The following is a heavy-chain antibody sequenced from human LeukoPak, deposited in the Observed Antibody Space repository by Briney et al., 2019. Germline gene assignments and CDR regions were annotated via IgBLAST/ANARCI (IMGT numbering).Heavy chain of an antibody. CDR2: IYPGDSET. CDR1: GYIFTNYW. CDR3: ARGRGYCSSSSCYDFDY. Sequence: ESLKISRTGSGYIFTNYWIAWVRQMPGKGLEWMGIIYPGDSETTYSPSFQGQVTISADKSITTTNLQWSSLKASDTAMYYCARGRGYCSSSSCYDFDYWGQGTLDTVPS. J-gene: IGHJ4*02. V-gene: IGHV5-51*01. D-gene: IGHD2-2*01.